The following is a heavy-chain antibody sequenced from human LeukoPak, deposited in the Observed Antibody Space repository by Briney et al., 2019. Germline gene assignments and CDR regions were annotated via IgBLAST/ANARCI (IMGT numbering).Heavy chain of an antibody. CDR3: ARRIRVIRYFDWLFPPNDY. CDR2: INPNSGGT. D-gene: IGHD3-9*01. J-gene: IGHJ4*02. V-gene: IGHV1-2*02. Sequence: GASVKVSCKASGYTFTGYYMHWVRQAPGQGLEWMGWINPNSGGTNYAQKFQGRVTMTRDTSISTAYMELSRLRSDDTAVYYCARRIRVIRYFDWLFPPNDYWGQGTLVTVSS. CDR1: GYTFTGYY.